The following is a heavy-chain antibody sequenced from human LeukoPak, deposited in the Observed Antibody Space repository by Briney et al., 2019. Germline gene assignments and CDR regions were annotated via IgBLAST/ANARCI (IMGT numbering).Heavy chain of an antibody. CDR1: GFTFNSFS. D-gene: IGHD1-26*01. J-gene: IGHJ4*02. CDR3: ARDRPNREPLFHFDF. CDR2: ISSTSITI. V-gene: IGHV3-48*02. Sequence: GGSLKLSCAASGFTFNSFSMNWVRQAPGQGLEWVSYISSTSITIYYADSVKGRFTISRDNAKNSLYLQMNSLRDEDTAVYYCARDRPNREPLFHFDFWGRGTLVTVSS.